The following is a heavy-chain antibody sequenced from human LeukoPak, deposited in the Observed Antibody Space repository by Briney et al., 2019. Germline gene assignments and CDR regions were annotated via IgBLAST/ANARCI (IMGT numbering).Heavy chain of an antibody. V-gene: IGHV4-59*01. CDR3: ARADRGYSYGYDLDY. CDR2: IYYSGST. D-gene: IGHD5-18*01. Sequence: SETLSLTCTVSGGSISSYYWSWIRQPPGKGLEWIGYIYYSGSTNYNPSLKSRVTMSVDTSKNQFSLKLSSVTAADTAVYYCARADRGYSYGYDLDYWGQGTLVTVSS. J-gene: IGHJ4*02. CDR1: GGSISSYY.